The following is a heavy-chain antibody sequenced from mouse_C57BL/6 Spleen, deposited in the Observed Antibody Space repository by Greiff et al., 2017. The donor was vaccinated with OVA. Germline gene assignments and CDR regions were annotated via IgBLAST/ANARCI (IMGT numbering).Heavy chain of an antibody. D-gene: IGHD2-12*01. J-gene: IGHJ3*01. CDR3: ALDSYCVPFAY. CDR2: ITPNNGGT. Sequence: VQLQQSGPELVKPGASVKMSCKASGYTFTDYNMHWVKQSHGKSLEWIGYITPNNGGTSYNQKFKGKATLTVNKSSSTAYMELRSLTSEDSAVYYCALDSYCVPFAYWGQGTRVTVSA. CDR1: GYTFTDYN. V-gene: IGHV1-22*01.